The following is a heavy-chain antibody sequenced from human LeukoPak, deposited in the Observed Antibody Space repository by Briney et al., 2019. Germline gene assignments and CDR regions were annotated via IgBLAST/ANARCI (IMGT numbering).Heavy chain of an antibody. J-gene: IGHJ4*02. CDR1: GFTFTSYE. CDR2: ISSSGDTI. D-gene: IGHD5-12*01. Sequence: PGASVSLSCAPSGFTFTSYEMNWVRQDPGKGLEWVSYISSSGDTIYYADCVKGRLTISRDNAKNSLYLQMNGLRAEDTAVYYCARRGYSGSLDYWGQGTLVTVSS. CDR3: ARRGYSGSLDY. V-gene: IGHV3-48*03.